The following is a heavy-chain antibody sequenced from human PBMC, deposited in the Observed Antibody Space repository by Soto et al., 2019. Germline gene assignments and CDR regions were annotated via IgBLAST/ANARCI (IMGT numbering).Heavy chain of an antibody. CDR2: IYYSGST. D-gene: IGHD3-22*01. J-gene: IGHJ4*02. CDR1: GGSISSYY. Sequence: NPSETLSLTCTVSGGSISSYYWSWIRQPPGKGLEWIGYIYYSGSTNYNPSLKSRVTISVDTSKNQFSLKLSSVTAADTAVYYCARDHGSSGVFDYWGQGTLVTVSS. V-gene: IGHV4-59*01. CDR3: ARDHGSSGVFDY.